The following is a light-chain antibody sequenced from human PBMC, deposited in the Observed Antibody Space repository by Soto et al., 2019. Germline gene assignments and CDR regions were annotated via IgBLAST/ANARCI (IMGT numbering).Light chain of an antibody. J-gene: IGLJ1*01. CDR3: SSYTSSSTPCV. Sequence: QSALTQPASVSGSPGQSITISCTGTSSDVGGYNYVSWYQQHPGKAPKLMIYEVSNRPSGVSNRFSGSKSGNTASLTISGLQAEDEADYYCSSYTSSSTPCVFGTGTKHIVL. CDR1: SSDVGGYNY. V-gene: IGLV2-14*01. CDR2: EVS.